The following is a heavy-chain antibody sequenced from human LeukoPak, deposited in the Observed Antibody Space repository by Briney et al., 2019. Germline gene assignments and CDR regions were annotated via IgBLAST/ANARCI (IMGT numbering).Heavy chain of an antibody. D-gene: IGHD4-17*01. V-gene: IGHV4-34*01. CDR1: GWSFSDYY. Sequence: SETLSLTCAVYGWSFSDYYWSWIRQPPGKGLEWIGEINHSGSTNYNPSLKSRVTISVDTSKNQFSLKLSTVTAADTAVYYCAQGHGYGEYLNWFDPWGQGTLVTVSS. CDR2: INHSGST. CDR3: AQGHGYGEYLNWFDP. J-gene: IGHJ5*02.